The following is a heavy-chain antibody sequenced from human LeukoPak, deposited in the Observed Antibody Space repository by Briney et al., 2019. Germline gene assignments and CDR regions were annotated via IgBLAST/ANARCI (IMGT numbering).Heavy chain of an antibody. Sequence: GGSLRLSCAVSGFTFRTYWMHWVRQVPGEGLVWVSRTNEDGSNTNYADSVKGRFSISRDNAKNTLYLQMNSLRAEDTAVYYCGRDLGGRSGYWGQGTLVTVSS. V-gene: IGHV3-74*01. CDR1: GFTFRTYW. CDR3: GRDLGGRSGY. D-gene: IGHD1-26*01. CDR2: TNEDGSNT. J-gene: IGHJ4*02.